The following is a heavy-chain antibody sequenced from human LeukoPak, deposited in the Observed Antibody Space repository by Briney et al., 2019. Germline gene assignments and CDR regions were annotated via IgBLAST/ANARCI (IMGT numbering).Heavy chain of an antibody. V-gene: IGHV3-7*01. Sequence: QPGGSLRLSCVASGITFNNYWMIGVRQAPGKGLEWVANIKQEGREKEHVDSVKGRFTISRDNAKNSLYLQMSSLRVEDTAVYYCARDPRVGYCSSSSCQGGYNYFDPWGQGTLVTVSS. CDR3: ARDPRVGYCSSSSCQGGYNYFDP. D-gene: IGHD2-2*01. CDR1: GITFNNYW. J-gene: IGHJ5*02. CDR2: IKQEGREK.